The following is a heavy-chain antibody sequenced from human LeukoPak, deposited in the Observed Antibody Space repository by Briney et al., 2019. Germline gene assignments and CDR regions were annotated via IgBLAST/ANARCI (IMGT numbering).Heavy chain of an antibody. J-gene: IGHJ4*02. Sequence: GGSLRLSCAASGFTFSSYGMHWVRQAPGKGLEWVAVISYDGSNKYYADSVKGRFTISRDNSTNKLYLQMNSLRAEDTAVYYCAKDLQHIVVVTAPTTPDYWGQGTLVTVSS. CDR1: GFTFSSYG. CDR3: AKDLQHIVVVTAPTTPDY. V-gene: IGHV3-30*18. D-gene: IGHD2-21*02. CDR2: ISYDGSNK.